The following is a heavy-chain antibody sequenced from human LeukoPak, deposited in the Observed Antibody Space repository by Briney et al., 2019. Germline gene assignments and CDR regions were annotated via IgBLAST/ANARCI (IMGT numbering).Heavy chain of an antibody. CDR3: ARSYYYDSSGYYLPIGY. D-gene: IGHD3-22*01. Sequence: SETLSLTCSVSGASISSGSNYWGWIRQPPGKTLEWIGSIYSSGSTYYNPSLKSRVIIIIDTPKNHFSLTLSSVTAADTAVYYCARSYYYDSSGYYLPIGYWGQGTLVTVSS. CDR2: IYSSGST. CDR1: GASISSGSNY. J-gene: IGHJ4*02. V-gene: IGHV4-39*07.